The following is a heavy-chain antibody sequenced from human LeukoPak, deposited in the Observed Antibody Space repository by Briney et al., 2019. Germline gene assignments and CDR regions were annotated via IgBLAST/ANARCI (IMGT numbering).Heavy chain of an antibody. CDR1: GYTFTGYY. V-gene: IGHV1-2*02. D-gene: IGHD5-18*01. CDR2: INPNSGGT. J-gene: IGHJ4*02. Sequence: ASVKVSCKASGYTFTGYYMHWVRQAPGQGLEWMGWINPNSGGTNYAQKFQGRVTMTRDTSISTVYMELSRLRSDDTAVYYCAKTSEIQLWPSYVDYWGQGTLVTVSS. CDR3: AKTSEIQLWPSYVDY.